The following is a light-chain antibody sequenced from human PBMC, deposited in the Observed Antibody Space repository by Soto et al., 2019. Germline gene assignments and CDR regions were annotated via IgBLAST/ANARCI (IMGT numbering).Light chain of an antibody. V-gene: IGKV1-5*03. CDR2: KAS. J-gene: IGKJ4*01. CDR1: QSISSL. CDR3: QQYDRYPVT. Sequence: DSQMTQSPSTLPASVGDRVTITCRASQSISSLLAWYQQKPGKAPKLLIYKASLLQSGVPSRFSGSGSGTEFTLTISSLQPEDFATYYCQQYDRYPVTFGGGTKVEVK.